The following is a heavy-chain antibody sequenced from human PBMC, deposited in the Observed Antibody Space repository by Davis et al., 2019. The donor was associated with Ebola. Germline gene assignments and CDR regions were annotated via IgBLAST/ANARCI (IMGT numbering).Heavy chain of an antibody. J-gene: IGHJ6*02. CDR1: GFTFSSYG. CDR3: AKKPRNGSGSYGMDV. CDR2: ISGSGGST. D-gene: IGHD3-10*01. Sequence: GSLRLSCAASGFTFSSYGMHWVRQAPGKGLEWVSAISGSGGSTYYADSVKGRFTISRDNSKNTLYLQMNSLRAEDTAVYYCAKKPRNGSGSYGMDVWGQGTTVTVSS. V-gene: IGHV3-23*01.